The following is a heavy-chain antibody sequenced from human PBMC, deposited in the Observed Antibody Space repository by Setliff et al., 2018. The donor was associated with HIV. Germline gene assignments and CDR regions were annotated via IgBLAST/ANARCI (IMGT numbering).Heavy chain of an antibody. CDR1: GFSFNSYG. J-gene: IGHJ4*02. D-gene: IGHD3-9*01. Sequence: GGSLRLSCTFYGFSFNSYGMHWVRQAPGKGLEWVASIWYDERHKFYANSVMGRFTISRDIPKRTVYLQIDSLRVEDTAVYYCTTGFSYYDVLSGNSKPHYFDYWGQGALVTVSS. CDR2: IWYDERHK. CDR3: TTGFSYYDVLSGNSKPHYFDY. V-gene: IGHV3-30*02.